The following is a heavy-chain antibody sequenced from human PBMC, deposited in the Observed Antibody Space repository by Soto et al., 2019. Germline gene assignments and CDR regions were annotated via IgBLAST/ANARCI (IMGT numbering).Heavy chain of an antibody. J-gene: IGHJ4*02. D-gene: IGHD6-13*01. CDR2: MYNTGST. Sequence: ETLSLTCTVSGGSISGYYWSWIRQPPGKGLEWIGYMYNTGSTVYNPSFKSRVTISVDTSKNQFSLKLSSVTAADTAVYYCARGSITAAPYYFDYWGQGTLVTVSS. CDR3: ARGSITAAPYYFDY. V-gene: IGHV4-59*12. CDR1: GGSISGYY.